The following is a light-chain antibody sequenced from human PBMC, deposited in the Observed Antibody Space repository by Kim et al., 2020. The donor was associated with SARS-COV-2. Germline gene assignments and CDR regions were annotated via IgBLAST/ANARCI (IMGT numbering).Light chain of an antibody. Sequence: ALGERVSLSCRARQNVPSSQQAWYQKKAGQAPRLLIYATSTRATGVPDRFSGSGSGTDFTLTISRLEPEDFAVYYCQQFATPPYSFGQGTKLEI. J-gene: IGKJ2*03. CDR2: ATS. CDR3: QQFATPPYS. V-gene: IGKV3-20*01. CDR1: QNVPSSQ.